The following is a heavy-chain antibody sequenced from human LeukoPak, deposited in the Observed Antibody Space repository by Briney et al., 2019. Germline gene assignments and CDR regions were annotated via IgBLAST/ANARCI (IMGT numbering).Heavy chain of an antibody. J-gene: IGHJ6*02. Sequence: PGGSLRLSCAASGFSFSTYDMHWVRQATGKGPEWVSGIGPAGDTYYPGSVKGRFTISRENAKNSLYLQMSSLRAGDTAVYYCARAYYGSGGPTYGMDVWGQGTTVTVSS. CDR1: GFSFSTYD. CDR3: ARAYYGSGGPTYGMDV. CDR2: IGPAGDT. D-gene: IGHD3-10*01. V-gene: IGHV3-13*01.